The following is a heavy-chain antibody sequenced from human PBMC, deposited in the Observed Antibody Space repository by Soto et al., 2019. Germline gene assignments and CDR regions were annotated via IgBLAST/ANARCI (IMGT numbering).Heavy chain of an antibody. D-gene: IGHD4-17*01. CDR3: ARDRTKVTTYYFDY. Sequence: ASVKVSCKASGGTFSSYAISWVRQAPGQGLEWMGGIIPIFGTANYAQKFQGRVTITADKSTSTAYMELSSLRSEDTAVYYCARDRTKVTTYYFDYCGQGTLVTVSS. CDR2: IIPIFGTA. V-gene: IGHV1-69*06. J-gene: IGHJ4*02. CDR1: GGTFSSYA.